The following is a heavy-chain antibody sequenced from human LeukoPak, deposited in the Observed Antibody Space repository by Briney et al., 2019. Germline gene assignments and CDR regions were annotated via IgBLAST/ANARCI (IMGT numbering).Heavy chain of an antibody. V-gene: IGHV4-39*01. Sequence: SETLSLTCTVSGGSISSSSYYWGWIRQPPGKGLEWIGSIYYSGSTYYNPSLKSRVTISVDTSKNQFSLKLSSVTAADTAVYYCARQKGVSFGELSSWFDPWGQGTLVTVSS. J-gene: IGHJ5*02. CDR2: IYYSGST. CDR3: ARQKGVSFGELSSWFDP. D-gene: IGHD3-10*01. CDR1: GGSISSSSYY.